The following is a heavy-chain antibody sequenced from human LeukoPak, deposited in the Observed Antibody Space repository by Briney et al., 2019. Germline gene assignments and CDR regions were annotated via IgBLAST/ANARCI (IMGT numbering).Heavy chain of an antibody. D-gene: IGHD2-2*01. Sequence: GGSLRLSCAASGFTFSSYSMNWVRQAPGKGLEWVSYIGAAGSTIYYADSVKGRFTISRGNAKNSLFLQMNSLRAEDTAVYYCARDSSTYAGPPDYWGQGTLVTVSS. V-gene: IGHV3-48*01. J-gene: IGHJ4*02. CDR1: GFTFSSYS. CDR2: IGAAGSTI. CDR3: ARDSSTYAGPPDY.